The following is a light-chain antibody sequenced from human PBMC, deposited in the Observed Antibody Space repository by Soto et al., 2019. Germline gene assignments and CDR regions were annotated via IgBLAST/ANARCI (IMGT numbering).Light chain of an antibody. CDR2: EVS. CDR3: SSYTSSSTFVV. V-gene: IGLV2-14*01. J-gene: IGLJ2*01. Sequence: QAVVTQPASVSGSPGQSITISCTGTSSDVGAYNYVSWYQQHPGKAPKLMIYEVSNRPSGVSNRFSGSKSGNTASLTISGLQAEDEADYYCSSYTSSSTFVVFGGGTKVTVL. CDR1: SSDVGAYNY.